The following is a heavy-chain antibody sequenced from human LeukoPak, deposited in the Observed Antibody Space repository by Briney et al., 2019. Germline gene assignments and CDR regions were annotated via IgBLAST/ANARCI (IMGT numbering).Heavy chain of an antibody. D-gene: IGHD2-21*02. V-gene: IGHV1-69*06. CDR1: IGTLSRYA. J-gene: IGHJ5*02. CDR2: LLPIFGPA. Sequence: SVKLSCNFSIGTLSRYATSWVRHAPRQARECMGGLLPIFGPANYAQKFQGRVTITADKSTSTAYMELSSLRSEDTAVYYCAREIRAYCGGDCSHPWFDPWGQGTLVTVSS. CDR3: AREIRAYCGGDCSHPWFDP.